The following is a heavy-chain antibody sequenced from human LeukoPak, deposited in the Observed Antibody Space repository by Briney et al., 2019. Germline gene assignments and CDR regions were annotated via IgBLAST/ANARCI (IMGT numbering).Heavy chain of an antibody. CDR2: ISGSGGST. CDR1: GFTFSSYA. Sequence: PGGSLRLSCAASGFTFSSYAMSWVRQTPGKGLEWVSAISGSGGSTYYADSVKGRFTISRDNSKNTLYLQMNSLRAEDTAVYYCAKDRAYYGSGSYYRPINWFDPWGQGTLVTVSS. V-gene: IGHV3-23*01. J-gene: IGHJ5*02. CDR3: AKDRAYYGSGSYYRPINWFDP. D-gene: IGHD3-10*01.